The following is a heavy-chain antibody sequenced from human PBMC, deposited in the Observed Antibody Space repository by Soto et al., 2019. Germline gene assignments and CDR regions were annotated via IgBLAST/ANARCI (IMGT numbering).Heavy chain of an antibody. J-gene: IGHJ4*02. D-gene: IGHD6-19*01. CDR1: GGSFSGYY. CDR2: INHSGST. Sequence: SETLSLTCAVYGGSFSGYYWSWIRQPPGQGLEWIGEINHSGSTNYNPSLKSRVTISVDTSKNQFSLKLNSVTAADTAVYYCARPREQQWLGGFAYWGQGTLVTVSS. CDR3: ARPREQQWLGGFAY. V-gene: IGHV4-34*01.